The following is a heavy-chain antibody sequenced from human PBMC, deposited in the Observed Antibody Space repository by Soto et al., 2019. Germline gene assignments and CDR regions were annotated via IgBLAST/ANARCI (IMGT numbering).Heavy chain of an antibody. CDR3: ARVDCSGGNCYEPGAFDI. D-gene: IGHD2-15*01. CDR1: GDSISSYY. V-gene: IGHV4-59*01. J-gene: IGHJ3*02. CDR2: IYYSGGT. Sequence: SETLSLTCTVSGDSISSYYWNWIRQPPGKGLEWIGYIYYSGGTNYNPSLKSRVTISVDTSKNQFSLNLSSVTAADTAVYYCARVDCSGGNCYEPGAFDIWGQGTMVTVSS.